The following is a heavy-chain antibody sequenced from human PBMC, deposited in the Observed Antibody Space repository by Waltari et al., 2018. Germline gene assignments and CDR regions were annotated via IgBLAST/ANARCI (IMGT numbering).Heavy chain of an antibody. Sequence: EVQLVQSGAAVKKPGESLKISCKGSGYSFTNSWIGWVRQLPGKGLEWMGIIYTGDSDTRYSPSIQGQVTISADKSISTAYLQWSSLKASDTAMYYCARRSGGDGYNHFDYWGQGTLVTVSS. D-gene: IGHD2-21*01. V-gene: IGHV5-51*01. CDR1: GYSFTNSW. CDR2: IYTGDSDT. CDR3: ARRSGGDGYNHFDY. J-gene: IGHJ4*02.